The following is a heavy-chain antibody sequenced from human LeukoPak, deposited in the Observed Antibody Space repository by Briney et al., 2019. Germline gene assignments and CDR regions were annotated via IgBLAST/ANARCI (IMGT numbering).Heavy chain of an antibody. Sequence: ASVKVSCKASGYTFTDYYMHWVRQAPGQGLEWMGWINPNIGGGTNYAQKFQGRVTMTRDTSISTAYMELSRLRSDDTAVYYCALRDDAFDIWGQGTMVTVSS. CDR3: ALRDDAFDI. V-gene: IGHV1-2*02. J-gene: IGHJ3*02. CDR2: INPNIGGGT. CDR1: GYTFTDYY.